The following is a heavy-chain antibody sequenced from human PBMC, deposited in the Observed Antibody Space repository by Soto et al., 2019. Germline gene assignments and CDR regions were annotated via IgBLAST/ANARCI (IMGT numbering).Heavy chain of an antibody. V-gene: IGHV2-5*01. CDR2: IYWNDDK. CDR1: GFSLSTSGVG. J-gene: IGHJ5*02. Sequence: SGPTLVNPTQTLTLTCTFSGFSLSTSGVGVGWIRQPPGKALEWLALIYWNDDKRYSPSLKSRLTITKDTSKNQVVLTMTNMDPVDTATYYCALSLGRFDWNYVRYPFNWFDPWGQGTLVTVSS. CDR3: ALSLGRFDWNYVRYPFNWFDP. D-gene: IGHD1-7*01.